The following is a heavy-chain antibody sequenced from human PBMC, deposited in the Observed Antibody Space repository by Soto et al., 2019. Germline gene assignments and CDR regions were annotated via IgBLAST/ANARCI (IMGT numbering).Heavy chain of an antibody. CDR2: ISWNSGSI. D-gene: IGHD3-10*02. CDR3: AKDTDRALAGMLGYFDY. CDR1: GFTIDDYA. Sequence: GGSLRLSCAASGFTIDDYAMHWVRQAPGKGLEWVSVISWNSGSIGYADSVKGRFTISRDNAKNSLYLQMNSLRAEDTALDYCAKDTDRALAGMLGYFDYWGQGTLVTVSS. J-gene: IGHJ4*02. V-gene: IGHV3-9*01.